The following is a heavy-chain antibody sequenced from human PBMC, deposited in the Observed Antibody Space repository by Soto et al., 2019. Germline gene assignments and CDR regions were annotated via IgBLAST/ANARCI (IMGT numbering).Heavy chain of an antibody. V-gene: IGHV1-69*13. J-gene: IGHJ5*02. Sequence: SVKVSCKASGGTFSSYAISWVRQANGQGLEWMGGIIPIFGTANYAQRFQGRVTITADESTSTAYMELSSLRSEDTAVYYCARAGYYDSSGYRWFDPWGQGTLVTVSS. CDR2: IIPIFGTA. CDR1: GGTFSSYA. CDR3: ARAGYYDSSGYRWFDP. D-gene: IGHD3-22*01.